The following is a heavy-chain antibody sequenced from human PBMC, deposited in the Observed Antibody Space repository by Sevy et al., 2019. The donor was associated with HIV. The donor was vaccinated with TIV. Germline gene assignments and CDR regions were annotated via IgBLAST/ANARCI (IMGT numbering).Heavy chain of an antibody. CDR2: ISYDGTYK. Sequence: GESLKISCAVSGFSFSHYAFHWVRQAPGKGLEWVSLISYDGTYKYYADSVKGRFTISRDNSKNTLYLQMNSLRGNDTAVYYCARVAVSYCTNDCYHRFHYWGPGALVTVSS. V-gene: IGHV3-30-3*01. CDR3: ARVAVSYCTNDCYHRFHY. D-gene: IGHD2-8*01. J-gene: IGHJ4*02. CDR1: GFSFSHYA.